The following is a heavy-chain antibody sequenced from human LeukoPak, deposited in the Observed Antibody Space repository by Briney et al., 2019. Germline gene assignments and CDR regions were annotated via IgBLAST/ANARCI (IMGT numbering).Heavy chain of an antibody. V-gene: IGHV3-23*01. CDR1: GFTFSSYA. D-gene: IGHD2-2*01. CDR2: ISGSGGST. J-gene: IGHJ4*02. CDR3: AKDLTVEPEVGY. Sequence: GGSPRLSCAASGFTFSSYAMSWVRQAPGRGLEWVSAISGSGGSTYYADSVKGRFTISRDNSKNTLYLQMNSLRAEDTAVYYCAKDLTVEPEVGYWGQGTLVTVSS.